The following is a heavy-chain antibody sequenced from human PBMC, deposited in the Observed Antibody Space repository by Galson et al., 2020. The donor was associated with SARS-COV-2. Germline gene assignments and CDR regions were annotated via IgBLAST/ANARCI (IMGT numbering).Heavy chain of an antibody. D-gene: IGHD4-17*01. CDR2: FSSNGVNT. Sequence: GGSLRLSCAASGFPFNHSAMSWVRQAPGKGLEWVSSFSSNGVNTYYADSAKGRFTIARDNSRNTLFLQMSSLRVDDTAVYYCAKRGDYGGFDTWGLGTMVTVSS. J-gene: IGHJ3*02. CDR1: GFPFNHSA. V-gene: IGHV3-23*01. CDR3: AKRGDYGGFDT.